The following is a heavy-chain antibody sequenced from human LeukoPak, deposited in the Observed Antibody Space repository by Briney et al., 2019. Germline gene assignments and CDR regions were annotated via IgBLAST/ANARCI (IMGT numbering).Heavy chain of an antibody. D-gene: IGHD3/OR15-3a*01. V-gene: IGHV4-59*08. J-gene: IGHJ4*02. CDR3: ARQTGSGLFILP. Sequence: SETLSLTCTVSGGSISGYYWSWIRQPPGKGLEWIGYIHYNGNTYYSPSLTSRVTISVDTSKNQFSLRLTSVTAADTAVYYCARQTGSGLFILPGGQGTLVTVSS. CDR1: GGSISGYY. CDR2: IHYNGNT.